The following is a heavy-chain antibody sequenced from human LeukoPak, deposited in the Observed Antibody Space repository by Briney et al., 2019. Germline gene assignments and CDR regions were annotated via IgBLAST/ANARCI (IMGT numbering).Heavy chain of an antibody. V-gene: IGHV3-48*04. CDR1: GFTFSRYS. CDR2: ISRSSSTI. D-gene: IGHD3-9*01. Sequence: GGSLRLSCAASGFTFSRYSMNWVRQAPGKGLEWVSYISRSSSTIHYADSVKGRFTISRDNAKSSLFLQMNSLRAEDTAVYYCARTRNYDILTGYLDYWGQGTLVTVSS. CDR3: ARTRNYDILTGYLDY. J-gene: IGHJ4*02.